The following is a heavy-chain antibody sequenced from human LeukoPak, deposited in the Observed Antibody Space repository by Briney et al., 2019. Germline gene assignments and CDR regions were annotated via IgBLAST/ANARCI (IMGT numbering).Heavy chain of an antibody. CDR3: ATTIRSVLRFLEWSRFDY. D-gene: IGHD3-3*01. J-gene: IGHJ4*02. CDR2: FDPEDGET. Sequence: ASVKVSCKASGYTFTGYYMHWVRQAPGIGLEWMGGFDPEDGETIYAQKFQGRVTMTEDTSTDTAYMELSSLRSEDTAVYYCATTIRSVLRFLEWSRFDYWGQGTLVTVSS. CDR1: GYTFTGYY. V-gene: IGHV1-24*01.